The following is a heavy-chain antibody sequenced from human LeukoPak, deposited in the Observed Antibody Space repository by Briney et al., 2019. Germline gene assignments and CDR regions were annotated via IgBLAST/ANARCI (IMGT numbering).Heavy chain of an antibody. CDR2: IYPGDSDT. CDR1: GYSFTSYW. Sequence: GESLKISCKGSGYSFTSYWIGWVRQMPGKGLEWMGIIYPGDSDTRYSPSFQGQVTISADKSISTAYLQWSSLKASDTAMYYCARQVDTRVRGVHQQGFDPWGQGTLVTVSS. D-gene: IGHD3-10*01. J-gene: IGHJ5*02. V-gene: IGHV5-51*01. CDR3: ARQVDTRVRGVHQQGFDP.